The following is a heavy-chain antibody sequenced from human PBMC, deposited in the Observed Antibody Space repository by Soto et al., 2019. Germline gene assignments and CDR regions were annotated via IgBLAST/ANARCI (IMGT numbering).Heavy chain of an antibody. D-gene: IGHD3-9*01. Sequence: PGESLKISCKGSGYSFTNYWIAWVRQMPGKGLEWMGILYAGDSDTRYSPSFQGQVTISADKSISTAYLQWSSLKASDTAIYYCARPPGYISDWYYFDLWGQGAQVTVSS. CDR2: LYAGDSDT. CDR1: GYSFTNYW. V-gene: IGHV5-51*01. J-gene: IGHJ4*02. CDR3: ARPPGYISDWYYFDL.